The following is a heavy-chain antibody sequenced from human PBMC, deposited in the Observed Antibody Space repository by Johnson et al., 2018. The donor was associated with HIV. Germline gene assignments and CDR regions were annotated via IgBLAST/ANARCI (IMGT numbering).Heavy chain of an antibody. CDR1: GFTFSSYA. CDR2: IKQDGSEK. Sequence: VQLVESGGGLVQPGRSLKLSCAASGFTFSSYAMHWVRQAPGKGLEWVANIKQDGSEKYDVDSVKGRFTISRDNAKNTLYLQMNSLRVEDTAVYYCAKGQVARGAFDIWGQGTMVTVSS. J-gene: IGHJ3*02. CDR3: AKGQVARGAFDI. V-gene: IGHV3-7*02. D-gene: IGHD2-15*01.